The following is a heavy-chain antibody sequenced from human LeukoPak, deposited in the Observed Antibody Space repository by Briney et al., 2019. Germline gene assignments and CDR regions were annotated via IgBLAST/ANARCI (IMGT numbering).Heavy chain of an antibody. J-gene: IGHJ4*02. CDR1: GGSIISSSYY. D-gene: IGHD6-13*01. CDR2: IYYSVST. Sequence: SETLSLTCTVFGGSIISSSYYWGWIRQPPGKGLEWIGSIYYSVSTYYNPSLKSRVTISVDTSKNQFSLQLSSLTAADTAVYYCAGYPRGAAAGKFVYWGQGTLVTVSS. CDR3: AGYPRGAAAGKFVY. V-gene: IGHV4-39*01.